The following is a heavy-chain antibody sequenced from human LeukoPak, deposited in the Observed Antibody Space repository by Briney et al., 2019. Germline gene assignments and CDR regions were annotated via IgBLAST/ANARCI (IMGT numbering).Heavy chain of an antibody. J-gene: IGHJ4*02. CDR3: ARDHVVTRDYFDY. CDR1: GFTFSIHS. V-gene: IGHV3-21*01. Sequence: GGSLRLSCAASGFTFSIHSMNWVRQAPGKGLEWVSSISSSSSYIYYADSVKGRFTISRDNAKHSLYLQMNSLRAEDTAVYYCARDHVVTRDYFDYWGQGTLVTVSS. D-gene: IGHD3-22*01. CDR2: ISSSSSYI.